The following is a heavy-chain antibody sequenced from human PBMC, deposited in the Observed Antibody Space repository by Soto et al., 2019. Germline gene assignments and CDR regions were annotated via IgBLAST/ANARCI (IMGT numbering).Heavy chain of an antibody. CDR3: ARDKVEQQLVVYYGMDV. J-gene: IGHJ6*02. CDR1: GGSISSSNW. D-gene: IGHD6-13*01. CDR2: IYHSGST. V-gene: IGHV4-4*02. Sequence: TSETLSLTCAVSGGSISSSNWWSWVRQPPGKGLEWIGEIYHSGSTNYNPSLKSRVTISVDKSKNQFSLKLSSVTAADTAVYYCARDKVEQQLVVYYGMDVWGQGTTVTVSS.